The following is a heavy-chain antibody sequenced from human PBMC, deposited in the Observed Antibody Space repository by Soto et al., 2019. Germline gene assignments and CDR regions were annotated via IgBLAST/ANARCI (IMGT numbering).Heavy chain of an antibody. CDR2: IYYSGST. J-gene: IGHJ4*02. D-gene: IGHD5-18*01. Sequence: QVQLQESGPGLVKPSQTLSLTCTVSGGSISSGGYYWSWIRQHPGKGLEWIGYIYYSGSTYYNPSLKSRVTISVHTSKNQFSLKLSSVTAADTAVYYCARERLIHYYFDYWGQGTLVTVSS. CDR1: GGSISSGGYY. CDR3: ARERLIHYYFDY. V-gene: IGHV4-31*03.